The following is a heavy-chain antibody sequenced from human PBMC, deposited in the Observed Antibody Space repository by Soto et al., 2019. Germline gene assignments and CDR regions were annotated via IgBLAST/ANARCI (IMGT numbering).Heavy chain of an antibody. J-gene: IGHJ4*02. Sequence: GGPLRLSCAASGFTFSSYAMSWVRQAPGKGLEWVSAISGSGGSTYYADSVKGRFTISRDNSKNTLYLQMNSLRAEDTAVYYCAKTVRPRRVFAVPPGYYFDYWGQGTLVTVSS. CDR3: AKTVRPRRVFAVPPGYYFDY. CDR2: ISGSGGST. V-gene: IGHV3-23*01. CDR1: GFTFSSYA.